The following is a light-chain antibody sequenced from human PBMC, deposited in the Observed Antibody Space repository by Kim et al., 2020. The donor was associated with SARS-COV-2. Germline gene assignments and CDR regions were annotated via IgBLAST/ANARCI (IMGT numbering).Light chain of an antibody. Sequence: GQSITISCIGSSGDIGGYKSVSWYQQHPGKPPKLMISDVTKRPSGVSNRFSGSKSGNTASLTISGLQADDEADYYCSSYTAASTWVFGGGTKVTVL. CDR3: SSYTAASTWV. CDR2: DVT. CDR1: SGDIGGYKS. J-gene: IGLJ2*01. V-gene: IGLV2-14*03.